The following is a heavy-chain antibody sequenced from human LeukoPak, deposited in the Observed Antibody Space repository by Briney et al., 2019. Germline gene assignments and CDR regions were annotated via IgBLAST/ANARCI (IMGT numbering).Heavy chain of an antibody. D-gene: IGHD5-12*01. CDR3: ARESYEVQDLVSRNWFDP. Sequence: SGTLSLTCAVSGGSISSSNWWSWVRQPPGKGLKWIGEIYHSGSTNYNPSLKSRVTISVDTSKNRFSLKLSSVTAADTAVYYCARESYEVQDLVSRNWFDPWGQGTLVTVSS. J-gene: IGHJ5*02. CDR1: GGSISSSNW. V-gene: IGHV4-4*02. CDR2: IYHSGST.